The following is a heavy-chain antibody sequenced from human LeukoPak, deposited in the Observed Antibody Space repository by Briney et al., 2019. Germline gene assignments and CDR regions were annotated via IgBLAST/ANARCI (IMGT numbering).Heavy chain of an antibody. J-gene: IGHJ4*02. V-gene: IGHV1-18*01. CDR3: ARGEKPYDY. D-gene: IGHD1-26*01. Sequence: ASVKVSCKTSGYTFTYYVISWVRQAPGQGLEWMGWINAYNGNTNDARKFQGRVTMTTDTSTSTAYMELRSLRSDDTAVYYCARGEKPYDYWGQGTLVSVSS. CDR1: GYTFTYYV. CDR2: INAYNGNT.